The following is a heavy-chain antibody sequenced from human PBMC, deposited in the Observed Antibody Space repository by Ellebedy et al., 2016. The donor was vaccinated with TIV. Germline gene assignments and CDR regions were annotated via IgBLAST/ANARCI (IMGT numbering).Heavy chain of an antibody. V-gene: IGHV1-2*04. CDR1: GYTFTGYY. D-gene: IGHD3-16*02. J-gene: IGHJ6*02. CDR2: IHPNSGGT. Sequence: AASVKVSCKASGYTFTGYYMHWVRQAPGQGLEWMGWIHPNSGGTNYAQKFQGWVTMTRDTSISTAYMALSRLRSEDTAVYYCARGPFMITFGGVIMDVWGQGTTVTVSS. CDR3: ARGPFMITFGGVIMDV.